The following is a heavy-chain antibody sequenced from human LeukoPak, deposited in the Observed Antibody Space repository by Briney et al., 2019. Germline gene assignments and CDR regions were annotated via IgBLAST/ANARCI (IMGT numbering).Heavy chain of an antibody. D-gene: IGHD1-26*01. Sequence: TSETLSLTCTVSGGSISSYYWSWIRQSPGEGLEWIGSIYYSGSTYYNPSLKSRVTISVDTSKNQFSLKLSSVTAADTAVYYCIIMSWEFDYWGQGTLVTVS. J-gene: IGHJ4*02. CDR2: IYYSGST. CDR3: IIMSWEFDY. CDR1: GGSISSYY. V-gene: IGHV4-59*05.